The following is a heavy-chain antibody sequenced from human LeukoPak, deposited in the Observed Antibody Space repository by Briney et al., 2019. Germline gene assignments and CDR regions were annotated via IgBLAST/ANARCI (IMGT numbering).Heavy chain of an antibody. Sequence: PSETLSLTCAVSGGSISSNSYYWGWIRQPPGKGLEWIESIYYSGSTYYNPSLKSRVTISVDTSKNQFSLKLSSVTAADTAVYYCARDQGSGNCSSTSCSVRAFDIWGQGTMVTVSS. CDR3: ARDQGSGNCSSTSCSVRAFDI. CDR1: GGSISSNSYY. V-gene: IGHV4-39*07. J-gene: IGHJ3*02. CDR2: IYYSGST. D-gene: IGHD2-2*01.